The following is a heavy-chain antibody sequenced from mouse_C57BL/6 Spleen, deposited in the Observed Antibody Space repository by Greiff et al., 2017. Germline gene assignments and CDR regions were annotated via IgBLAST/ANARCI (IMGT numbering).Heavy chain of an antibody. Sequence: EVKVEESVAELVRPGASVTLSCTASGFNINNTYMHWVKQRPEQGLEWIGRIDPANGNTKYAPKFQGKATITADTSSNTAYLQLSSLASEDTAIXYCASGYYAYFDDWGTGTPVTVSS. D-gene: IGHD2-3*01. CDR3: ASGYYAYFDD. CDR2: IDPANGNT. V-gene: IGHV14-3*01. J-gene: IGHJ1*03. CDR1: GFNINNTY.